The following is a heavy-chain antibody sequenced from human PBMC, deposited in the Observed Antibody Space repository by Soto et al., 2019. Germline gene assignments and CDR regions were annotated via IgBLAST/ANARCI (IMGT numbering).Heavy chain of an antibody. V-gene: IGHV1-2*07. J-gene: IGHJ4*02. CDR3: ARDRSPVMSGYYYA. CDR2: MNPDSGAT. D-gene: IGHD3-22*01. CDR1: GYMFSDYC. Sequence: QVHLEQSAAAVKKPGASVKVSCKTSGYMFSDYCIHWVRQAPGQGLEWLGWMNPDSGATSYAPKFQGSVTLTRDTSVTTAYMELSGLMFDDTATYYCARDRSPVMSGYYYAWGQGTLLAVSS.